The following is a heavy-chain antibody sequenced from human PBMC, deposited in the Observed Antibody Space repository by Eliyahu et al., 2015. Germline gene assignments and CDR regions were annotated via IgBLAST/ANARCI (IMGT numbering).Heavy chain of an antibody. CDR1: GFTFSNYA. Sequence: EVQLLESGGGLVQPGGSLRLSCAASGFTFSNYAMSWVRQAPGKGLEWVSRIRDNGVGTDYADSVKGRFTISRDNSKNTLYLQMNSLRAEDTAIYYCAKEDDTDRTPFDNWGQGTLVTVSS. J-gene: IGHJ4*02. D-gene: IGHD3-22*01. CDR3: AKEDDTDRTPFDN. V-gene: IGHV3-23*01. CDR2: IRDNGVGT.